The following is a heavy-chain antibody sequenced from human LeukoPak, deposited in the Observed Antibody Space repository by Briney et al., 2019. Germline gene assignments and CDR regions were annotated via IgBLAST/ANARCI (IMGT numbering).Heavy chain of an antibody. CDR1: GFTFTTNA. D-gene: IGHD6-19*01. V-gene: IGHV3-23*01. CDR3: AKCENSGCHLIDY. Sequence: GGSLRLSCAASGFTFTTNAMSWVRQAPGKGLEWVSAISGRTGVTYYADSEKGRFTISRDNSKSTLYLQMDSLRAEDTAVYYCAKCENSGCHLIDYWGQGTLVTVSS. J-gene: IGHJ4*02. CDR2: ISGRTGVT.